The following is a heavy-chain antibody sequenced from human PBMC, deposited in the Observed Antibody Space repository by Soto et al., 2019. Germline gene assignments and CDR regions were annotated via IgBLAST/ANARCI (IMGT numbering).Heavy chain of an antibody. CDR2: INPSGGST. D-gene: IGHD3-22*01. V-gene: IGHV1-46*01. CDR3: ARDLKNTYYYDSSADIGGPFDY. J-gene: IGHJ4*02. Sequence: GASVKVSCKASGYTFTSYYMHWVRQAPGQRLEWMGIINPSGGSTSYAQKFQGRVTMTRDTSTSTVYMELSSLRSEDTAVYYCARDLKNTYYYDSSADIGGPFDYWGQGTLVTVSS. CDR1: GYTFTSYY.